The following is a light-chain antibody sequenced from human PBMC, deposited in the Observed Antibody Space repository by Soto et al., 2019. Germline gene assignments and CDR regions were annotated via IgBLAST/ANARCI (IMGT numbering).Light chain of an antibody. V-gene: IGKV1-5*01. CDR3: QQYNSYST. CDR2: DAS. CDR1: QSISTW. Sequence: DIQLTQSPSFLSASVGDIVTITCRASQSISTWLAWYQQKPGKAPKLLIYDASSLESGVPSRFSGSGSGTEFTLTISSLQPEDFASYYCQQYNSYSTFGQGTKVDIK. J-gene: IGKJ1*01.